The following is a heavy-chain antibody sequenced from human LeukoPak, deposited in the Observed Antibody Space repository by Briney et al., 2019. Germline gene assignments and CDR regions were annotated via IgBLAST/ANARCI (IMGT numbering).Heavy chain of an antibody. D-gene: IGHD3-9*01. CDR2: IYTSGST. Sequence: SETLSLTCSVSGYSISSGYYWGWIRQPPGKGLEWIGRIYTSGSTNYNPSLKSRVTISIDTSKNQFSLKLSSVTAADTAVYYCARISLTGYAPISGYFDYWGQGTLVTVSS. CDR1: GYSISSGYY. V-gene: IGHV4-38-2*02. CDR3: ARISLTGYAPISGYFDY. J-gene: IGHJ4*02.